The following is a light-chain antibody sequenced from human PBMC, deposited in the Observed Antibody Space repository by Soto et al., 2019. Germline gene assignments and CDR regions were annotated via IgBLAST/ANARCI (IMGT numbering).Light chain of an antibody. CDR2: GAS. CDR3: QQYGSSPPRST. CDR1: QSVSSR. J-gene: IGKJ4*01. V-gene: IGKV3-20*01. Sequence: EIVLTHSPGTLSFSPWEIATLSFSSSQSVSSRLAWYQQKPGQAPRLLIYGASSRATGIPDRFSGSGSGTDFTLTISRLEPEDFAVYYCQQYGSSPPRSTFGGGTRWIS.